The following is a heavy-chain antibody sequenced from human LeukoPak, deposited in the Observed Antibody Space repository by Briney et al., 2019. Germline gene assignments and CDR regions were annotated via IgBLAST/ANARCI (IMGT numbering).Heavy chain of an antibody. CDR1: GVSINSYY. CDR2: IYYSGST. V-gene: IGHV4-59*01. Sequence: SETLSLTCTVSGVSINSYYWSWIRQSPGKGLEWIGHIYYSGSTYYHPSLKSRVTISVDTSKNQFSLRLSSVTAADTAVYYCARVRYHYDISGYYHYFDYWGQGTLVTVSS. CDR3: ARVRYHYDISGYYHYFDY. D-gene: IGHD3-22*01. J-gene: IGHJ4*02.